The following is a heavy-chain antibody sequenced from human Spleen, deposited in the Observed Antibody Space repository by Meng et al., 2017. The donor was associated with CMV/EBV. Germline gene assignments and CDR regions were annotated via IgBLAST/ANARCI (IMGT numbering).Heavy chain of an antibody. CDR3: ARERFERCLQLPHDAFDI. CDR2: ISTYNDNT. J-gene: IGHJ3*02. D-gene: IGHD5-24*01. CDR1: GYTFTDYV. Sequence: ASVKVSCKASGYTFTDYVISWVRQAPGQGLEWMGWISTYNDNTDYAQKLQGRVTMTTDTSTRTAYMELRSLRSDDTAAYYCARERFERCLQLPHDAFDIWGQGTMVTVSS. V-gene: IGHV1-18*01.